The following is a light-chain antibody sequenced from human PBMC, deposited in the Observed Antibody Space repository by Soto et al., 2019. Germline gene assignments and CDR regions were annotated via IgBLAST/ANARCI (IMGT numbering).Light chain of an antibody. Sequence: EIVMTQSPATLSVSPGERATLSCRASQSVSSNLAWYQQKPGQAPRLLVYGASTRATGIPARFSGSGSETHFILTISSLQSEDFAVYYCQQHNNWPLSFGGGTKVEIK. CDR1: QSVSSN. V-gene: IGKV3-15*01. J-gene: IGKJ4*01. CDR3: QQHNNWPLS. CDR2: GAS.